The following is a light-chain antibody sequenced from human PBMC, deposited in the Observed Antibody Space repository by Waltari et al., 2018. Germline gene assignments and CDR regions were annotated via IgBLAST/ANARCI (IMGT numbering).Light chain of an antibody. CDR1: PSVLYSSNNKNY. CDR2: WAS. CDR3: QQDYSTPQA. J-gene: IGKJ1*01. V-gene: IGKV4-1*01. Sequence: DIVMTQSPDSLAVSLGESATINCTSSPSVLYSSNNKNYLAWYQQKPGQPARLLIYWASTRESGVPDRFSGSGSGTDFTLTISSLQAEDVALYYCQQDYSTPQAFGQGTKVEI.